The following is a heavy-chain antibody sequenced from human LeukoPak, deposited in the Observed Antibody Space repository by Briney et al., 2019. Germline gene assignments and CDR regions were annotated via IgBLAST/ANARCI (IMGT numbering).Heavy chain of an antibody. Sequence: QPGGSLRLSCAASGFTVVDNYLAWVRQSPDRGLEWVSAIYTGGTTYYADSVKGRFTISRDNVRNTLHLQMNNLSLEDTAVYFCIREVQVRASASLGLWGRGTLVTVS. CDR3: IREVQVRASASLGL. CDR2: IYTGGTT. V-gene: IGHV3-53*01. CDR1: GFTVVDNY. J-gene: IGHJ4*01. D-gene: IGHD1-1*01.